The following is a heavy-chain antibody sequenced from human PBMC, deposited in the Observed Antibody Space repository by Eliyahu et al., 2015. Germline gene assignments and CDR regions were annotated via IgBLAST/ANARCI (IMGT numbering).Heavy chain of an antibody. CDR2: IYYTGSS. Sequence: QLQLQESGPGLVKPSETLSLTCTXSGASLGGXAYYWGWIRQPPGKGLEWIGTIYYTGSSYYNPSLKSRVTISVDTSKSQFSLKLGSVTAADTAVYYCARQGATVASPVDYWGRGTLVTVSS. CDR1: GASLGGXAYY. V-gene: IGHV4-39*01. D-gene: IGHD4-23*01. CDR3: ARQGATVASPVDY. J-gene: IGHJ4*02.